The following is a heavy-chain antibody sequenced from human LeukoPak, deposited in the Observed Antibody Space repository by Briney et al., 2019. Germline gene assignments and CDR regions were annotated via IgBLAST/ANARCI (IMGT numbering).Heavy chain of an antibody. V-gene: IGHV4-59*01. CDR2: TYNSGST. D-gene: IGHD3-10*01. CDR3: ARDGSGSYLNWFDP. J-gene: IGHJ5*02. CDR1: GGSISSYY. Sequence: PSETLSLTCTVPGGSISSYYWNWIRQPPGKGLEWIGHTYNSGSTNYNPSLKSRVTISVDTSKNQFSLKLTSVTAADTAVYYCARDGSGSYLNWFDPWGQGTLVIVSS.